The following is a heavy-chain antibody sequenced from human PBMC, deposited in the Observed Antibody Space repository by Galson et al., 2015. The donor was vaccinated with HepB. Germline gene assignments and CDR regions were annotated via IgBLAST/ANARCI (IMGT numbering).Heavy chain of an antibody. Sequence: ETLSLTCTVSGGSISSSSYYWGWIRQPPGKGLEWIGSIYYSGSTYYNPSLKSRVTISVDTSKNQFSLKLSSVTAADTAVYHCARIVGATYQLDYYYGMDVWGQGTMVTVSS. CDR2: IYYSGST. J-gene: IGHJ6*02. D-gene: IGHD1-26*01. CDR3: ARIVGATYQLDYYYGMDV. V-gene: IGHV4-39*01. CDR1: GGSISSSSYY.